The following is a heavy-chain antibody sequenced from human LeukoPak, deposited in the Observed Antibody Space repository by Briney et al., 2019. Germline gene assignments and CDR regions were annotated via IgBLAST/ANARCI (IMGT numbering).Heavy chain of an antibody. CDR1: GGSISSYY. CDR3: ARWEWLEYFQH. CDR2: IHTSGST. J-gene: IGHJ1*01. D-gene: IGHD6-19*01. V-gene: IGHV4-4*07. Sequence: SETLSLTCTVSGGSISSYYWSWLRQPAGKGLEWIGHIHTSGSTNYNPSLKSRVTMSVDTSKNQFSLKLSSVTAADTAVYYCARWEWLEYFQHWGQGTLVTVSS.